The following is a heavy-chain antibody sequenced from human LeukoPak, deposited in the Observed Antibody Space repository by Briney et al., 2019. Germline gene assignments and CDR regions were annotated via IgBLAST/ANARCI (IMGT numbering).Heavy chain of an antibody. J-gene: IGHJ4*02. Sequence: ASVKLSCKASEYLYSTYDINWFRQATGHGLEWMGWRHPYSGNTGYAQKFQGRDTITRNTSISTAYMELSSLRSEDTAGYYCARGVSYDFWSGYYRTYYFDYWGQGTLVTVSS. CDR3: ARGVSYDFWSGYYRTYYFDY. CDR2: RHPYSGNT. D-gene: IGHD3-3*01. V-gene: IGHV1-8*03. CDR1: EYLYSTYD.